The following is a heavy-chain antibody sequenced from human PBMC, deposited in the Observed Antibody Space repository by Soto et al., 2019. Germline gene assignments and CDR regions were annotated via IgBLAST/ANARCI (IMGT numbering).Heavy chain of an antibody. CDR2: ICSASSNI. Sequence: VQLVESGGGLVQPGGSLRLSCAASEFTFSSDHMNWVRQAPGKGLEWVSYICSASSNIYYADSVKGRFTISRDNSKKSLYLQMNSLRDEDTAVYYCARDRNPRRAWGQGNPGTVSS. CDR1: EFTFSSDH. CDR3: ARDRNPRRA. V-gene: IGHV3-48*02. J-gene: IGHJ4*02.